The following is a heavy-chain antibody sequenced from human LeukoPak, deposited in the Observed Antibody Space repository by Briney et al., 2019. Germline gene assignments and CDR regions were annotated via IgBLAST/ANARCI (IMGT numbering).Heavy chain of an antibody. CDR2: IYHSGST. CDR1: GGSISSGGYY. Sequence: SETLSLTCTVSGGSISSGGYYWSWVRQPPGKGLEWIGYIYHSGSTYYNPSLKSRVTISVDRSKNQFSLKLSSVTAADTAVYYCARITIFGVVIAFDIWGQGTMVTVSS. J-gene: IGHJ3*02. D-gene: IGHD3-3*01. V-gene: IGHV4-30-2*01. CDR3: ARITIFGVVIAFDI.